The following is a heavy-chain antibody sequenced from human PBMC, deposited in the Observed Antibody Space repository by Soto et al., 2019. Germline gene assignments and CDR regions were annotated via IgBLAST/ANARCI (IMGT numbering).Heavy chain of an antibody. CDR3: ASAPTDTAMAPGY. J-gene: IGHJ4*02. Sequence: SVTLSLTCAVSGGSISRGGYSWSWIRQPPGKGLEWIGYIYHSGSTYYNPSLKSRVTISLDRSKNQFYLKLSSVTAADTAVYYCASAPTDTAMAPGYWHQGTRVTVSS. D-gene: IGHD5-18*01. CDR2: IYHSGST. CDR1: GGSISRGGYS. V-gene: IGHV4-30-2*01.